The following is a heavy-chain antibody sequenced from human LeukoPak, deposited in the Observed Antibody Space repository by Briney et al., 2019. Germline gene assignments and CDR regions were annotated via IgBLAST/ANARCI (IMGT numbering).Heavy chain of an antibody. CDR1: GGSISSSSYY. V-gene: IGHV4-39*06. D-gene: IGHD3-16*01. CDR3: ARGRGRLGSWFDP. J-gene: IGHJ5*02. CDR2: IYYSGST. Sequence: SETLSLTCTVSGGSISSSSYYWGWIRQPPGKGLEWIGSIYYSGSTYYNPSLKSRVTISVDTSKNQFPLKLSSVTAADTAVYYCARGRGRLGSWFDPWGQGTLVTVSS.